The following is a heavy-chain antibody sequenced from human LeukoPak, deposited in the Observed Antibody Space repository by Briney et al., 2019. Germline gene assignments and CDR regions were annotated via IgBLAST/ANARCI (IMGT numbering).Heavy chain of an antibody. J-gene: IGHJ4*02. CDR3: AKTYYDSSGYFIAQFYFDY. CDR1: GYSISSGYY. CDR2: INHSGST. V-gene: IGHV4-38-2*02. D-gene: IGHD3-22*01. Sequence: PSETQSLTCTVSGYSISSGYYWGWIRQPPGKGLEWIGEINHSGSTKYNPSLKSRVTISVDTSKNQFSLKLSSVTAADTAVYYCAKTYYDSSGYFIAQFYFDYWGQGTLVTVSS.